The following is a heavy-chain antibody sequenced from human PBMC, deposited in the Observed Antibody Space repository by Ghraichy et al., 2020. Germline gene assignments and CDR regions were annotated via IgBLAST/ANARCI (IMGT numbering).Heavy chain of an antibody. CDR3: ARGRGYSYGVYYYYYYGMDV. Sequence: GGSLRLSCAASGFTFSSYGMHWVRQAPGKGLEWVAVIWYDGSNTYYADSVKGRFTISRDNSKNTLYLQMNSLRAEDTAVYYCARGRGYSYGVYYYYYYGMDVWGQGTTVTVSS. CDR2: IWYDGSNT. V-gene: IGHV3-33*01. J-gene: IGHJ6*02. CDR1: GFTFSSYG. D-gene: IGHD5-18*01.